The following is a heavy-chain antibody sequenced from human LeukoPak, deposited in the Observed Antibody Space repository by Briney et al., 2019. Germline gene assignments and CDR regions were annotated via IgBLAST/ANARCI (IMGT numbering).Heavy chain of an antibody. D-gene: IGHD2-15*01. CDR2: ISVSGNT. CDR1: GFTFSSYA. V-gene: IGHV3-23*01. Sequence: PGGSLRLSCAASGFTFSSYAMSWVRQGPGKGLEGVSAISVSGNTYHTDSVNGQFTISRDRYKNTLYLQMNSLRAEDAAVYYCAKAPVTTCSGAYCYPFDYWGQGTLVTVSS. CDR3: AKAPVTTCSGAYCYPFDY. J-gene: IGHJ4*02.